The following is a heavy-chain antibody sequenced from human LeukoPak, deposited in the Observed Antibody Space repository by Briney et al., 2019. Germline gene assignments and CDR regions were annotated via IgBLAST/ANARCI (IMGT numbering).Heavy chain of an antibody. J-gene: IGHJ4*02. V-gene: IGHV1-58*01. CDR1: GFTFASSA. D-gene: IGHD3-22*01. Sequence: SVKVSCKASGFTFASSAVQWVRQARGQRLERIGWIVVGSGNTNYAQKFQERVTITRDMSTSTAYMGLSSLRSEDTAVYYCAASPDYYDSSGYSYYFDYWGQGTLVTVSS. CDR2: IVVGSGNT. CDR3: AASPDYYDSSGYSYYFDY.